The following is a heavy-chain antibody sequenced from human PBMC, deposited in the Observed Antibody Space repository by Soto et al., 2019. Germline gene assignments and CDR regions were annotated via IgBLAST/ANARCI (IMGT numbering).Heavy chain of an antibody. V-gene: IGHV1-69*01. CDR1: GGGNLRDYR. D-gene: IGHD2-21*02. Sequence: QVQLVQSGAEVKKPGSSVQVSCKASGGGNLRDYRTTWVRQAPGQGLEWMGGIIPKLGSANYAQNFQGRVTMTADESTSTVYMELRSLRSEDTAVYYCARGGGGDKFGAVYWGQGTPVTVSS. CDR3: ARGGGGDKFGAVY. CDR2: IIPKLGSA. J-gene: IGHJ4*02.